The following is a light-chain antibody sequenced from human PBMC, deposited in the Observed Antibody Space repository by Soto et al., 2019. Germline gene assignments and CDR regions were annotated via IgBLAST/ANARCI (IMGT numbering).Light chain of an antibody. J-gene: IGKJ4*01. V-gene: IGKV3-11*01. CDR1: LSVSSY. CDR3: QQRSNWPLT. CDR2: DAS. Sequence: ETVLTQSPATLSLSPGERATLSCRASLSVSSYLAWYQQRPGQAPRLLIYDASNRATGVPARFSGSGSRTDFTLTISSLEPEDFAVYYCQQRSNWPLTFGGGTKVEIK.